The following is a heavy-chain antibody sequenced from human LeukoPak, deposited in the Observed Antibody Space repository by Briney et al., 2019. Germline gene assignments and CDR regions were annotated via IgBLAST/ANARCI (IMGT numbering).Heavy chain of an antibody. V-gene: IGHV4-59*01. Sequence: SETLSLTCTVSGGAISSYYWSWIRQPPGKGLEWIGYIYYSGSTNSNPSLKSRVTISVGTSKNQFSLKLSSVTAADTAVYYCARAGDYVWGSYRDAFDIWGQGTMVTVSS. CDR1: GGAISSYY. J-gene: IGHJ3*02. CDR2: IYYSGST. D-gene: IGHD3-16*02. CDR3: ARAGDYVWGSYRDAFDI.